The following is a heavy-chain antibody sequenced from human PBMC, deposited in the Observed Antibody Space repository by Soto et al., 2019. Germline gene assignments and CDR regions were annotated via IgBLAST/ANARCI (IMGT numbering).Heavy chain of an antibody. CDR2: INAGNGNT. V-gene: IGHV1-3*01. D-gene: IGHD3-10*01. J-gene: IGHJ5*02. CDR1: GYTFTSYA. Sequence: VASVKVSCKASGYTFTSYAMHWVRQAPGQRLEWMGWINAGNGNTKYSQKFQGRVTITRDTSASTAYMELSSLRSEDTAVYYCARVGPRTMLRGVDWFDPWGQGTLVTV. CDR3: ARVGPRTMLRGVDWFDP.